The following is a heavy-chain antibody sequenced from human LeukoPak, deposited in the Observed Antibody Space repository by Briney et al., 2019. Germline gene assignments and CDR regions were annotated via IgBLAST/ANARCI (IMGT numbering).Heavy chain of an antibody. CDR3: AREPYDFWSGYYNS. D-gene: IGHD3-3*01. CDR1: GYTFTGYY. CDR2: INPNSGRT. V-gene: IGHV1-2*02. Sequence: ASVKVSCKASGYTFTGYYMHWVRQAPGQGLEWMGWINPNSGRTNYAQKFQGRVTMTRDTSISTAYMELSRLRSDDTAVYYCAREPYDFWSGYYNSWGQGTLVTVSS. J-gene: IGHJ4*02.